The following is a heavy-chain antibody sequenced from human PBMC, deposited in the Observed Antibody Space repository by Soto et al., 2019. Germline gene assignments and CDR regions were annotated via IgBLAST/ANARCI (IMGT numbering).Heavy chain of an antibody. D-gene: IGHD3-22*01. CDR2: ISAYNGNT. Sequence: QVQLVQSGAEVKKPGASVKVSCKASGYTFTSYGISWVRQAPGQGFEWMGWISAYNGNTNYAPKLQGRVTMTTDTSTSTAYMELRSLRYDDTAVYYCARVRDYYDSSGYYVDYWGQGTLVTVSS. J-gene: IGHJ4*02. V-gene: IGHV1-18*01. CDR1: GYTFTSYG. CDR3: ARVRDYYDSSGYYVDY.